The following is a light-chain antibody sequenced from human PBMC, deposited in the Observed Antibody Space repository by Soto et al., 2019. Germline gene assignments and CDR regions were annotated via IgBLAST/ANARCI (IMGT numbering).Light chain of an antibody. J-gene: IGLJ2*01. V-gene: IGLV1-40*01. CDR2: DNN. Sequence: QSVLSQPPSVSGARGQRVTMSCTGSSSNIGAGYAVHWYQQLPGTAPKLLISDNNNRPSGVPDRFSGSKSGTSASLAITGLQAEDEADYYCQSYDNSHDWDVVFGGGTKLTVL. CDR3: QSYDNSHDWDVV. CDR1: SSNIGAGYA.